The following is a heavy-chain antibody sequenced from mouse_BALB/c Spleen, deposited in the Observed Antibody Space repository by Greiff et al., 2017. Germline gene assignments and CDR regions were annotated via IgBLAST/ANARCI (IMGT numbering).Heavy chain of an antibody. D-gene: IGHD2-4*01. J-gene: IGHJ3*01. CDR3: ARGNDYDEAWFAY. CDR1: GYSITSDYA. V-gene: IGHV3-2*02. Sequence: DVQLQESGPGLVKPSQSLSLTCTVTGYSITSDYAWNWIRQFPGNKLVWMGYISYSGSTSYNPSLKSRISITRDTSKNQFFLQLNSVTTEDTATYYCARGNDYDEAWFAYWGQGTLVTVSA. CDR2: ISYSGST.